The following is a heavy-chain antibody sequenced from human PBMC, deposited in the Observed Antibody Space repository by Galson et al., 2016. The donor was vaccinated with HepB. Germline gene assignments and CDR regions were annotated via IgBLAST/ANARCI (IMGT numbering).Heavy chain of an antibody. J-gene: IGHJ4*02. V-gene: IGHV3-30-3*01. D-gene: IGHD5-24*01. CDR2: ISYDGSNR. CDR1: GFTFSNAW. Sequence: SLRLSCAGSGFTFSNAWMSWVRQAPGKGLEWVAVISYDGSNRYYADSVKGRFTISRDNSKNTLYLQMNSLRPEDTAVYYCASVENFDYWGQGTLVTVSS. CDR3: ASVENFDY.